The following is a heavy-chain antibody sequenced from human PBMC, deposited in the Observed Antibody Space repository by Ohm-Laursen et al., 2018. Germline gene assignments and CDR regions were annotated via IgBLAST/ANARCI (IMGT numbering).Heavy chain of an antibody. D-gene: IGHD6-6*01. J-gene: IGHJ4*02. CDR3: AREHESNFDF. Sequence: PSETLSLTCTVSGGSISSYYWSWIRQPAGKGLEWIGYIYSSGTANYNPSLKSRITISLDTSRNQFSLKLTSVTAADTAVYYCAREHESNFDFWGQGTLVTVSS. CDR1: GGSISSYY. CDR2: IYSSGTA. V-gene: IGHV4-59*01.